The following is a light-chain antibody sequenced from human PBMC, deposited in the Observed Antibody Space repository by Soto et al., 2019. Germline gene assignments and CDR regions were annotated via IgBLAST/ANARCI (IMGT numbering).Light chain of an antibody. V-gene: IGLV2-14*01. CDR2: EVS. CDR1: SSDVGGYNY. J-gene: IGLJ2*01. Sequence: QSVLTQPASVSGSPGQSITISCTGTSSDVGGYNYVSWYQQHPGKGPKLMIYEVSNRPSGVSFRFSGSKSGNTASLTISGLQAENEADYYCSSYTSSNTVIFGGGTKVTVL. CDR3: SSYTSSNTVI.